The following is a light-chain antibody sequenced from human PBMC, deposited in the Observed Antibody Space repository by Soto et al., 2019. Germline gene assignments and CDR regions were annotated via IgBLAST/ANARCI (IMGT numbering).Light chain of an antibody. Sequence: EIVMTQSPATLSVSPGERATLSCRASQSVSSNLAWYQQKPGQAPRLLIYGASTRATGIPARFSGSGSGTDFTLTISRLEPEDFAVYYCLHRSDWRTFGRGTKVDIK. CDR3: LHRSDWRT. J-gene: IGKJ1*01. CDR2: GAS. CDR1: QSVSSN. V-gene: IGKV3-15*01.